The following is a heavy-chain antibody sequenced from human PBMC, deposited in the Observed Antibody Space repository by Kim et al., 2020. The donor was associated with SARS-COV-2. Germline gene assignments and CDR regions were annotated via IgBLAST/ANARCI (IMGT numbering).Heavy chain of an antibody. D-gene: IGHD3-22*01. V-gene: IGHV1-69*13. CDR2: IIPIFGTA. CDR1: GGTFSSYA. J-gene: IGHJ1*01. CDR3: ASGSGGYYDSSGYFQH. Sequence: SVKVSCKASGGTFSSYAISWVRQAPGQGLEWMGGIIPIFGTANYAQKFQGRVTITADESTSTAYMELSSLRSEDTAVYYCASGSGGYYDSSGYFQHWGQGTLVTVSS.